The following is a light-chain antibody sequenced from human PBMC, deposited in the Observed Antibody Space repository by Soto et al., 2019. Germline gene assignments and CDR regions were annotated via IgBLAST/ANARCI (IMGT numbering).Light chain of an antibody. CDR2: SAS. J-gene: IGKJ4*01. V-gene: IGKV1-9*01. CDR3: HQLDRYPFT. Sequence: DIQLTQSPSFLSASVGDRVTITCRASLDIRGYLAWYQQKPGKVPRLLIYSASTLQGGVPSRFIGSGSWTEFTLTISSLQPEDRASYYCHQLDRYPFTFGGGTKVEIK. CDR1: LDIRGY.